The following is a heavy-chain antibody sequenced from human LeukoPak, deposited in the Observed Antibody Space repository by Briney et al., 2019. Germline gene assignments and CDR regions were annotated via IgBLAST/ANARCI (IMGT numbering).Heavy chain of an antibody. Sequence: GGSLRLSCSASGFTFSIYAVHWVRQAPGKGLECVSGISDNGGSTYYADSVKGRFTISRDNSKNTLYLQMSSLTHEDTARYYCVNLGQWLVPDYYYGMDVWGQGTTVTVSS. J-gene: IGHJ6*02. D-gene: IGHD6-19*01. CDR1: GFTFSIYA. CDR2: ISDNGGST. V-gene: IGHV3-64D*06. CDR3: VNLGQWLVPDYYYGMDV.